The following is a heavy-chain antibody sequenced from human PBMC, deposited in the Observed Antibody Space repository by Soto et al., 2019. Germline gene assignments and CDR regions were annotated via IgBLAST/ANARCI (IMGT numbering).Heavy chain of an antibody. CDR1: GFTFSSQT. V-gene: IGHV3-21*01. D-gene: IGHD3-10*01. CDR3: ASPRGLDDAFDF. J-gene: IGHJ3*01. Sequence: EVRLVESGGGLVKPGGSMRLSCAVSGFTFSSQTMNWVRQAPGKGLEWVSSVSSSGSYKYYADSVKGRFTISRDNAKNSLYLQMNSLRAEDTAVYFCASPRGLDDAFDFWGQGTMVTVSS. CDR2: VSSSGSYK.